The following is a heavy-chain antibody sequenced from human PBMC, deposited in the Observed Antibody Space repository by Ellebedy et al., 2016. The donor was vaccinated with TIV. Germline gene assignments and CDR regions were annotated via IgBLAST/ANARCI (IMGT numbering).Heavy chain of an antibody. CDR2: INHSGST. Sequence: GSLRLSXAVYGGSFSGYYWSWIRQPPGKGLEWIGEINHSGSTNYNPSLKSRVTISVDTSKNQFSLKLSSVTAADTAVYYCAREGWFGDNWFDPWGQGTLVTVSS. V-gene: IGHV4-34*01. J-gene: IGHJ5*02. CDR3: AREGWFGDNWFDP. D-gene: IGHD3-10*01. CDR1: GGSFSGYY.